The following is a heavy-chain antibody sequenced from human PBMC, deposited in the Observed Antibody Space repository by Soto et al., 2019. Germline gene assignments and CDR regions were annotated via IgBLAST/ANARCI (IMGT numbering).Heavy chain of an antibody. CDR3: AKGKGLLGLWFGEAAVRGDY. V-gene: IGHV3-23*01. D-gene: IGHD3-10*01. Sequence: EVQLLESGGGLVQPGGSLRLSCAASGFTFSSYAMSWFRQAPGKGLEWVSAISGSGGSTYYADSVKGRFTISRDNSKNTLYLQMNSLRAEDTAVYYCAKGKGLLGLWFGEAAVRGDYWGQGTLVTVSS. CDR2: ISGSGGST. J-gene: IGHJ4*02. CDR1: GFTFSSYA.